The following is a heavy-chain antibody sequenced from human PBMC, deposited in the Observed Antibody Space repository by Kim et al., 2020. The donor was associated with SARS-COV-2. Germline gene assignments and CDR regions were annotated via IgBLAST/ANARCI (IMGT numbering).Heavy chain of an antibody. CDR2: INHSGST. D-gene: IGHD2-21*02. Sequence: SQTLSLTCAVYGGSFSGYYWSWIRQPPGKGLEWIGEINHSGSTNYNPSLKSRVTISVDTSKNQFSLKLSSVTAADTAVYYCARTSRGRPILLFRTVYGMDVWGQGTTVTVSS. CDR1: GGSFSGYY. V-gene: IGHV4-34*01. J-gene: IGHJ6*02. CDR3: ARTSRGRPILLFRTVYGMDV.